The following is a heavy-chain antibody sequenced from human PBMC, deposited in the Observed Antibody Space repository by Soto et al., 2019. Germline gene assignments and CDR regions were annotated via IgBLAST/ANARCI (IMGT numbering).Heavy chain of an antibody. CDR1: GGSISNAAYS. CDR2: IYPSGLP. D-gene: IGHD5-18*01. CDR3: ARERGGYGLFDS. J-gene: IGHJ4*02. Sequence: SETLSLTCTVSGGSISNAAYSWSWIRQPPGKGLEWIGYIYPSGLPFYNPSLRSLVTISIDRSNDQFSLNLKSVTAADTAVYYCARERGGYGLFDSWGQGTRGTVST. V-gene: IGHV4-30-2*01.